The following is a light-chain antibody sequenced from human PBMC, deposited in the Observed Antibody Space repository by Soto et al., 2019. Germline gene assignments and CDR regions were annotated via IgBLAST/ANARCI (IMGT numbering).Light chain of an antibody. V-gene: IGLV2-14*01. CDR3: SSYTSSSPL. Sequence: QSVLTQPASVSGSPGQSITISCTGTSSDVDGYNYVSWYQQHPGKAPKLMIYDVSNRPSGVSNRFSGSKSGNTASLTISGLQAEDEDDYYCSSYTSSSPLFGTGTKLTVL. CDR2: DVS. J-gene: IGLJ1*01. CDR1: SSDVDGYNY.